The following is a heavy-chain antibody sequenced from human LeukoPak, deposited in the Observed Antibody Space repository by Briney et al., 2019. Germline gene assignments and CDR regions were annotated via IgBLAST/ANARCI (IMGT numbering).Heavy chain of an antibody. J-gene: IGHJ4*02. Sequence: ASVKVSCKASGYTFTRYYMHWVRQAPGQGLECMGIINPSGGSTIYAQNFQGRVTMTRDMSTSTVYMELSSLRSEDTAVYYCARDPGEYSSSNLFDSWGQGTLVTVSS. CDR2: INPSGGST. CDR3: ARDPGEYSSSNLFDS. V-gene: IGHV1-46*01. D-gene: IGHD6-6*01. CDR1: GYTFTRYY.